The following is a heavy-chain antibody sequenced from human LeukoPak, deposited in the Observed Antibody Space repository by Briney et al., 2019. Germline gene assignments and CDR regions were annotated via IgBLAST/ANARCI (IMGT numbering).Heavy chain of an antibody. J-gene: IGHJ4*02. D-gene: IGHD2-2*01. CDR3: AKDSLGYCSSTSCLVPFDY. CDR2: VSHDGSRK. CDR1: GFTFSTYG. V-gene: IGHV3-30*18. Sequence: GGSLRLSCAASGFTFSTYGINWVRQAPGKGLEWVAVVSHDGSRKYYADSVKGRFTISRDNSKNTLYLQLNSLRVEDTAVYSCAKDSLGYCSSTSCLVPFDYWGQGTLVTVSS.